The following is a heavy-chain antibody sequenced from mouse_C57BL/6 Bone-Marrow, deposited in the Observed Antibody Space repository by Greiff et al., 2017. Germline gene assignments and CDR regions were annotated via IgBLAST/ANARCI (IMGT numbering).Heavy chain of an antibody. V-gene: IGHV1-50*01. J-gene: IGHJ3*01. CDR1: GYTFTSYW. CDR2: IDPSASYT. CDR3: AREGLRGFAY. Sequence: QVQLQQPGAELVKPGASVKLSCKASGYTFTSYWMQWVKQRPGQGLEWIGEIDPSASYTNYNQKFKGKATLTVDTSSSTAYMQLSSLTSEDSAVYYCAREGLRGFAYWGQGTLVTVSA. D-gene: IGHD3-1*01.